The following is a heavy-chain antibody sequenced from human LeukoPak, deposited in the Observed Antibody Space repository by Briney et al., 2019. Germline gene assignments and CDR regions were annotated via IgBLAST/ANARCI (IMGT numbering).Heavy chain of an antibody. Sequence: PSETLSLTCTVSGGSISSGDYYWSWIRQPPGKGLEWIGYIYYSGSTYYNPSLKSRVTISVDTSKNQFSLKLSSVTAADTAVYYCARVAYYYYYYYMDVWGKGPAVTVSS. J-gene: IGHJ6*03. CDR1: GGSISSGDYY. CDR2: IYYSGST. V-gene: IGHV4-30-4*08. CDR3: ARVAYYYYYYYMDV.